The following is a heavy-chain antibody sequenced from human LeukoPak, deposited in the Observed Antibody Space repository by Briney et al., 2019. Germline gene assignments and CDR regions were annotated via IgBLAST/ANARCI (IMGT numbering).Heavy chain of an antibody. D-gene: IGHD2-15*01. CDR3: ARGSLTIRILVDP. Sequence: PGGSQRLSCAASGFTFSSYSMNWVRQAPGKGLEWVSSISSSSSYIYFADSVKGRFTISRDNAKNSLYLQMNSLRAEDTAVYYCARGSLTIRILVDPWGQGTLVTVSS. J-gene: IGHJ5*02. CDR1: GFTFSSYS. CDR2: ISSSSSYI. V-gene: IGHV3-21*01.